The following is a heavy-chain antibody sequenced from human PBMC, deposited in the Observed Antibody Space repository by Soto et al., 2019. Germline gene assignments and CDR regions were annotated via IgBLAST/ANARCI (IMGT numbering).Heavy chain of an antibody. V-gene: IGHV3-23*01. J-gene: IGHJ4*02. CDR3: AKEVVAGSSHHVDY. CDR1: RFTFSYDA. Sequence: EVQLLESGGRLVQPGGSLRLSCAASRFTFSYDAMSWVRQPPGKGLQWVSAISGTGDSAYYADSVEGRFTISRDNSKNTLYLQMNSLRAEDTALYYCAKEVVAGSSHHVDYWGQGTLVTVSS. D-gene: IGHD2-15*01. CDR2: ISGTGDSA.